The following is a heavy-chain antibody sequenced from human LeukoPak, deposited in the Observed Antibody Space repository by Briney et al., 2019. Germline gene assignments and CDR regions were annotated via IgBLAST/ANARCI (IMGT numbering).Heavy chain of an antibody. CDR2: IRSKAYGGTT. J-gene: IGHJ5*02. CDR3: TRAASGWTPSDWFGP. V-gene: IGHV3-49*03. CDR1: EFSFDDFG. D-gene: IGHD6-19*01. Sequence: PGGSLRLSCTASEFSFDDFGLSWFRQAPGKGLEWVAFIRSKAYGGTTEYAASVKGRFTISRDESKSIAYLQMNSLKTEDKAVYYCTRAASGWTPSDWFGPWGQGTLVTVSS.